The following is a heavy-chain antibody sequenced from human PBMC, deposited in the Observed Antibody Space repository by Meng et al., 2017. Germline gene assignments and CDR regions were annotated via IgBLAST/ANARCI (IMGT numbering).Heavy chain of an antibody. D-gene: IGHD4-11*01. V-gene: IGHV1-69*01. Sequence: QERVVQVGGGGNKLGSSGKVSCKASGGTFSSYAICWVRQAPGQGLEWMGGIIPIFGTANDAQKFQGRVTITADESTSTAYMELSSLRSEDTAVCYCARDDYSNYLPFDYWGQGTLVTVSS. CDR1: GGTFSSYA. CDR2: IIPIFGTA. J-gene: IGHJ4*02. CDR3: ARDDYSNYLPFDY.